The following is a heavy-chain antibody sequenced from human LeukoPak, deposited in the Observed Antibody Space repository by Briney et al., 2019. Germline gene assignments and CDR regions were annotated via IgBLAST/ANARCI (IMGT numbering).Heavy chain of an antibody. CDR1: GFTFSSYG. Sequence: GGSLRLSCAASGFTFSSYGMHWVRQAPGKGLEWVAVIWYDGSNKYYADSVKGRFTISRDNSKNTLYLQMNSLRSEDTAVYYCARVPLGELKPYYFDYWGQGTLVTVSS. V-gene: IGHV3-33*01. CDR2: IWYDGSNK. D-gene: IGHD1-26*01. J-gene: IGHJ4*02. CDR3: ARVPLGELKPYYFDY.